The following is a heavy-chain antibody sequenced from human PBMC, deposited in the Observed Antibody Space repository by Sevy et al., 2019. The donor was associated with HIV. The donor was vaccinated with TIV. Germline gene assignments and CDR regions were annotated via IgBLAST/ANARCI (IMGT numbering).Heavy chain of an antibody. CDR1: GFTFSSYS. J-gene: IGHJ4*02. V-gene: IGHV3-21*01. CDR3: AGREDGDYASPFDY. CDR2: ISSSSSYI. Sequence: GGSLRLSCAASGFTFSSYSMNWVRQAPGKGLEWVSSISSSSSYIYYADSVKGRFTISRDNAKNTLYLQMNSLRAEDTAVYYCAGREDGDYASPFDYWGQGTLVTVSS. D-gene: IGHD4-17*01.